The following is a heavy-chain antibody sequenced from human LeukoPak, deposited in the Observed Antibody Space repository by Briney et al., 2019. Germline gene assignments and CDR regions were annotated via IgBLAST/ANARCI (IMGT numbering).Heavy chain of an antibody. CDR2: IDTSGSYI. Sequence: GGSLRLSCTASGFTFTSYGMNWVRQAPGKGLEWVSFIDTSGSYIYYGDSLKGRVTVSRDNAKNSLYLQMNGLRAEDTAVYYCARGRSITLLRGVAMSDGFDIWGQGAMVTVSS. J-gene: IGHJ3*02. V-gene: IGHV3-21*01. CDR3: ARGRSITLLRGVAMSDGFDI. D-gene: IGHD3-10*01. CDR1: GFTFTSYG.